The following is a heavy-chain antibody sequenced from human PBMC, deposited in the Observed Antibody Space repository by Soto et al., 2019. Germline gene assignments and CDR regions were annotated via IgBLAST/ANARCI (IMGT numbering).Heavy chain of an antibody. CDR1: GGSFSSGDW. V-gene: IGHV4-4*02. CDR2: VYHDGNT. CDR3: ARHNGANGLARFDY. J-gene: IGHJ4*02. D-gene: IGHD3-3*02. Sequence: SETLSLTCAVYGGSFSSGDWWSWVRQPPGRGLEWIGDVYHDGNTNYNPSLKSRGAISIDKSKNQFSLKLTSVTAAATAFYYCARHNGANGLARFDYWGQGTLVTVSS.